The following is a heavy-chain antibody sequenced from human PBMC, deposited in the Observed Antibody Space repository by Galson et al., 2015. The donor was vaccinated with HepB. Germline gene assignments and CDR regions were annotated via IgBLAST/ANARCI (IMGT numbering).Heavy chain of an antibody. Sequence: LRLSCAASGFTFSSYWMSWVRPAPGKGLEWVANIKQDGSEKYYVDSVKGRFTISRDNAKNSLYLQMNSLRAEDTAVYYCARDFCSSTSCNWFDPWGQGTLVTVSS. CDR3: ARDFCSSTSCNWFDP. V-gene: IGHV3-7*03. D-gene: IGHD2-2*01. J-gene: IGHJ5*02. CDR2: IKQDGSEK. CDR1: GFTFSSYW.